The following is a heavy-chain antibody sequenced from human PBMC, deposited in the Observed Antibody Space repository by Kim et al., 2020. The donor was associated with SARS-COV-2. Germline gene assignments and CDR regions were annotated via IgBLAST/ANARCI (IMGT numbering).Heavy chain of an antibody. CDR1: GGSFSGYY. J-gene: IGHJ4*02. D-gene: IGHD5-18*01. CDR3: ARGCWGTAMVTSFDY. Sequence: SETLSLTCAVYGGSFSGYYWSWIRQPPGKGLEWIGEINHSGSTNYNPSLKSRVTISVDTSKNQFSLKLSSVTAADTAVYYCARGCWGTAMVTSFDYWGQGTLVTVSS. CDR2: INHSGST. V-gene: IGHV4-34*01.